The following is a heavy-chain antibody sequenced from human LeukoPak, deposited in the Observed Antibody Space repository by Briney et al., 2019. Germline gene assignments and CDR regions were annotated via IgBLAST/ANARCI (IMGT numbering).Heavy chain of an antibody. CDR1: GFTFDNNA. D-gene: IGHD2-8*01. J-gene: IGHJ4*02. Sequence: PGGSLRLSCAASGFTFDNNAMHWVRQAPGKSLEWVSSINWKSDNMDYADSVKGRFTISRDNARNSLYLQMNSLRVEDTALYYCAKEGSDCTNGICRYFDYWGQGTLVTVSS. CDR2: INWKSDNM. CDR3: AKEGSDCTNGICRYFDY. V-gene: IGHV3-9*01.